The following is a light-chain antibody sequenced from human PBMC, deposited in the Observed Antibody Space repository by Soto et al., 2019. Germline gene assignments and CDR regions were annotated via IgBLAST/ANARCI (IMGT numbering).Light chain of an antibody. CDR1: QSVSTN. CDR3: QPYHNSLPPVT. Sequence: DIVLTQSPVTVSVSPGERATLSCRASQSVSTNLAWYQHKLGQAPRLLIYGASTRVTGIPARFSGSGSGTEFTLTITDLKSEDVGTDYCQPYHNSLPPVTFGGGTKVEI. CDR2: GAS. J-gene: IGKJ4*01. V-gene: IGKV3-15*01.